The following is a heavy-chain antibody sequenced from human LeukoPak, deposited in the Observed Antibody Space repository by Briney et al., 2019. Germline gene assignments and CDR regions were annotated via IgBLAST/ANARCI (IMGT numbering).Heavy chain of an antibody. CDR2: ISAYNGNT. CDR1: GYTFTSYG. CDR3: ARDRATVGYYYVFAY. V-gene: IGHV1-18*01. J-gene: IGHJ4*02. Sequence: APVKVSCKASGYTFTSYGISWVRQAPGQGLEWMGWISAYNGNTNYAQKLQGRVTMTTDTSTSTAYMELRSLRSDDTAVYYCARDRATVGYYYVFAYWGQGTLVTVSS. D-gene: IGHD3-22*01.